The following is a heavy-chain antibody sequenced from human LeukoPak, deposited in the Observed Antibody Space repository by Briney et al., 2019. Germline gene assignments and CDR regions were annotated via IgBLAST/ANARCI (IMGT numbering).Heavy chain of an antibody. D-gene: IGHD3-22*01. CDR3: AKDIAFDYYDSSGYSEYYFDY. CDR1: GFTFDDYA. J-gene: IGHJ4*02. CDR2: ISWNSGSI. Sequence: PGRSLRLSCAASGFTFDDYAMHWVRRAPGKGLEWVSGISWNSGSIGYADSVKGRFTISRDNAKNSLYLQMNSLRAEDTALYYCAKDIAFDYYDSSGYSEYYFDYWGQGTLVTVSS. V-gene: IGHV3-9*01.